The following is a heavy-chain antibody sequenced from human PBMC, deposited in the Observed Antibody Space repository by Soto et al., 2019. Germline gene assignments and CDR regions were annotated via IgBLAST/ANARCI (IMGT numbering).Heavy chain of an antibody. V-gene: IGHV4-59*11. J-gene: IGHJ2*01. CDR3: ARNYGGNSQFFDL. CDR2: FFHTGTA. CDR1: GDAISRHY. Sequence: QVQLQESGPGLVKPSETMSLNCSVSGDAISRHYWSWIRQSPGKGLEWLGYFFHTGTALYNPSLRSLVTMSVDTSKNQFSLKLTSVIPADTAVYFCARNYGGNSQFFDLWGRGTLVTVSS. D-gene: IGHD4-17*01.